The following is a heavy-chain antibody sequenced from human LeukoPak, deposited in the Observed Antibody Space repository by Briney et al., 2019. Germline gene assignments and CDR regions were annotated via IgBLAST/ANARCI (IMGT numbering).Heavy chain of an antibody. CDR2: INPNSGGT. V-gene: IGHV1-2*02. D-gene: IGHD3-10*01. CDR1: GYTFTGYY. Sequence: ASVKVSCKASGYTFTGYYMHWVRLAPGQGLEWMGWINPNSGGTNYAQKFQGRVTMTRDTSISTAYMELSRLRSDDTAVYYCARDHVLLWFGELLAFDIWGQGTMVTVSS. J-gene: IGHJ3*02. CDR3: ARDHVLLWFGELLAFDI.